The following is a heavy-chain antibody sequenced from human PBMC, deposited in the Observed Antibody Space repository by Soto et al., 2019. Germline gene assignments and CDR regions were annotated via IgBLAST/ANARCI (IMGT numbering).Heavy chain of an antibody. CDR3: ASSPTEVKYDFWSGSPYLLDV. CDR1: GYGFTSYW. D-gene: IGHD3-3*01. V-gene: IGHV5-10-1*01. Sequence: PGESLKISCKGSGYGFTSYWISWVRQMPGKGLEWMGRIDPSDSYTNYSPSFQGHVTISADKSISTAYLQWNSLKASDTAMYYCASSPTEVKYDFWSGSPYLLDVWGQGTTVTVSS. CDR2: IDPSDSYT. J-gene: IGHJ6*02.